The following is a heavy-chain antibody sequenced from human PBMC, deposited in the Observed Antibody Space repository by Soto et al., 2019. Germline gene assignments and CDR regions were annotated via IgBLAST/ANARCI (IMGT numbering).Heavy chain of an antibody. CDR1: GGSISSGGYY. J-gene: IGHJ5*02. CDR3: ARDSNLGWFDP. Sequence: TLSLTCTVSGGSISSGGYYWSWIRQHPGKGLEWIGYIYCSGSTYYNPSLKSRVTISVDTSKNQFSLKLSSVTAADTAVYYCARDSNLGWFDPWGQGTLVTVSS. V-gene: IGHV4-31*03. CDR2: IYCSGST.